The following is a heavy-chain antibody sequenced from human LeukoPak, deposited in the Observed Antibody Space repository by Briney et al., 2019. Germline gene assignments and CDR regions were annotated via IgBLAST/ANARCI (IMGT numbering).Heavy chain of an antibody. CDR2: IKQDGSEK. V-gene: IGHV3-7*01. D-gene: IGHD3-16*01. CDR3: ARDTPTKARWGFGYYYYYMDV. J-gene: IGHJ6*03. CDR1: GFTFSNYW. Sequence: GGSLRLSCAASGFTFSNYWMSWVRQAPGKGLEWVANIKQDGSEKYYVDSVKGRFTISRDNAKNSLYLQMNSLRAEDTAVYYCARDTPTKARWGFGYYYYYMDVWGKGTTVSVSS.